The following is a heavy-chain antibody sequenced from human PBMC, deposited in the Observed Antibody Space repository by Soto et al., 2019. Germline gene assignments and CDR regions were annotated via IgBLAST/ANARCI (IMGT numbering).Heavy chain of an antibody. CDR2: ISYDGSNK. CDR3: AKDQFPQSSGWATYYYYGMDV. CDR1: GFTFSSYG. Sequence: GGSLRLSCAASGFTFSSYGMHWVRQAPGKGLEWVAVISYDGSNKYYADSVKGRFTISRDNSKNTLYLQMNSLRAEDTAVYYCAKDQFPQSSGWATYYYYGMDVWGQGTTVTVSS. D-gene: IGHD6-19*01. J-gene: IGHJ6*02. V-gene: IGHV3-30*18.